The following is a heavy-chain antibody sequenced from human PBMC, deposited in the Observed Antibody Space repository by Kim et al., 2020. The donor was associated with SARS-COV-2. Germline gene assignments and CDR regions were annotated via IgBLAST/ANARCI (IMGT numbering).Heavy chain of an antibody. D-gene: IGHD2-21*02. CDR2: IFGSGSGT. Sequence: GGSLRLSCAASGFTFSNFAMSWVRQAPGKGLEWVSGIFGSGSGTYYADSVKGRFTISRDNFRNTLSLQMDNLSADDTAIYYCARNLHITGVTFFWYFDLWGRGTLVTVSS. CDR3: ARNLHITGVTFFWYFDL. J-gene: IGHJ2*01. V-gene: IGHV3-23*05. CDR1: GFTFSNFA.